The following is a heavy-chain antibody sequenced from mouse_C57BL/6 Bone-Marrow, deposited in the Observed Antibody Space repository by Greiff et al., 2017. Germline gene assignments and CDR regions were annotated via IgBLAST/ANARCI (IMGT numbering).Heavy chain of an antibody. CDR1: GYAFTNYL. V-gene: IGHV1-54*01. Sequence: VQLQQSGAELVRPGTSVKVSCKASGYAFTNYLIEWVKQRPGQGLEWIGVINPGSGGTNYNEKFKGKATLTADKSSSTAYMELRSLTSEDSAVYFCARVDYYGSYYFDYWGQGTTLTVSS. D-gene: IGHD1-1*01. CDR2: INPGSGGT. J-gene: IGHJ2*01. CDR3: ARVDYYGSYYFDY.